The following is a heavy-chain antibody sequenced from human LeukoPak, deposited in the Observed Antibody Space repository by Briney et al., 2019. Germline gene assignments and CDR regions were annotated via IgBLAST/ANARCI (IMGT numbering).Heavy chain of an antibody. CDR1: GFIFSDYY. D-gene: IGHD1-26*01. V-gene: IGHV3-11*04. Sequence: GGSLRLSCAASGFIFSDYYMSWIRQAPGKGLEWVSYISRSGSTISYADSVKGRFTISRDNAKNSLYLQMNSLRAEDTAVYYCARDDSGSYYGYWGQGTLVTVSS. CDR3: ARDDSGSYYGY. J-gene: IGHJ4*02. CDR2: ISRSGSTI.